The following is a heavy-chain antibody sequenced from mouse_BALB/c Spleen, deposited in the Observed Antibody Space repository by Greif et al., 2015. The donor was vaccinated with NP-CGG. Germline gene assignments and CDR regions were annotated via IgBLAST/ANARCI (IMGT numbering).Heavy chain of an antibody. D-gene: IGHD1-1*01. CDR2: ILSGSGST. J-gene: IGHJ2*01. CDR3: ARWDTTAVEPSDY. V-gene: IGHV1-9*01. CDR1: GYTFSSYW. Sequence: QVQLQQSGAELMKPGASVKISCKATGYTFSSYWIEWVKQGPGHGLEWIGEILSGSGSTNYNEKFKGKATFTADTSSNTAYMQLSSLTSEDSAVYYCARWDTTAVEPSDYWGQGTTLTVSS.